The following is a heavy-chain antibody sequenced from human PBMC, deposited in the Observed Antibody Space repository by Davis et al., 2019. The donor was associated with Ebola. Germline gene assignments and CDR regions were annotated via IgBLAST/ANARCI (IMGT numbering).Heavy chain of an antibody. Sequence: PGGSLRLSCAASGFTFSSYSMNWVRQAPGKGLAWVSSISSSSSYIYYADLVKGRFTISRDNAKNSLYLQMNSLRAEDTAVYYCARGGEGLLGYWGQGTLVTVSS. CDR3: ARGGEGLLGY. CDR2: ISSSSSYI. CDR1: GFTFSSYS. J-gene: IGHJ4*02. D-gene: IGHD1-26*01. V-gene: IGHV3-21*04.